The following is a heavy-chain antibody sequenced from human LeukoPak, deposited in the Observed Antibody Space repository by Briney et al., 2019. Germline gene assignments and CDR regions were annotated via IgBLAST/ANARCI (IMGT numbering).Heavy chain of an antibody. V-gene: IGHV3-48*03. Sequence: GGSLRLSCAASGFTFSSYEMNWDRQAPGKGLEWVSYISSSGSTIYYADSVKGRFTISRDNAKNSLYLQMNSLRAEDTAVYYCARVYYYDSSGYYYSVAKDDAFDIWGQGTMVTVSS. J-gene: IGHJ3*02. CDR1: GFTFSSYE. CDR2: ISSSGSTI. D-gene: IGHD3-22*01. CDR3: ARVYYYDSSGYYYSVAKDDAFDI.